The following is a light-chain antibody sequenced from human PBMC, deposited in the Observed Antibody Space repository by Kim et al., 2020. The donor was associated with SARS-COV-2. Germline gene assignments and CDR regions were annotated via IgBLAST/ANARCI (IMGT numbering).Light chain of an antibody. V-gene: IGLV1-40*01. J-gene: IGLJ2*01. Sequence: QSVLTQPPSVSGAPGQRVTISCTGSSSNIGAGYDVHWYQQLPGTAPKLLIYGNAIRPSGVPDRFSGSKSGTSASLAITGLQAEDEADYYCQSYDSSLSASVFGGGTQLTVL. CDR3: QSYDSSLSASV. CDR1: SSNIGAGYD. CDR2: GNA.